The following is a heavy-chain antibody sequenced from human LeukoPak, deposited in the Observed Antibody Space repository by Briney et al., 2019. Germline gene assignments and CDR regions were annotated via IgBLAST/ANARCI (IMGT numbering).Heavy chain of an antibody. D-gene: IGHD1-1*01. CDR2: IYYSGST. Sequence: SETLSLTCTVSGGSISSYYWSWIRQPPGKGLEWIGYIYYSGSTNYKPSLKSRVTISVDTSKNQFSLKLSSVTAADTAGYYCARVPQERYYYYYMDVWGKGTTVTVSS. CDR3: ARVPQERYYYYYMDV. J-gene: IGHJ6*03. V-gene: IGHV4-59*01. CDR1: GGSISSYY.